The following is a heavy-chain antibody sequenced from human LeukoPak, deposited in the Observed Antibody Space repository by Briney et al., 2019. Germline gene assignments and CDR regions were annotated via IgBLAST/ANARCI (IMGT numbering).Heavy chain of an antibody. CDR2: INSDDSST. CDR1: GFTFSSYW. Sequence: GGSLRLSCAASGFTFSSYWMHWVRQAPGKGLVWVSRINSDDSSTTYADSVKGRFTISRDNAKNTLYLQMNSLRAEDTAVHYCARGYYGSGSYYTLDYWGQGTLVTVSS. CDR3: ARGYYGSGSYYTLDY. D-gene: IGHD3-10*01. J-gene: IGHJ4*02. V-gene: IGHV3-74*01.